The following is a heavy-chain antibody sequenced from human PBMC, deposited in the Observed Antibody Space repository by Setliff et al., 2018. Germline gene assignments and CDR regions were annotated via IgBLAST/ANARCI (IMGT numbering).Heavy chain of an antibody. CDR2: INNYSFKT. CDR3: SRLVRYCTATSCQRLSGGEF. Sequence: ASVKVSCKPSGYTFTNYGITWVRQAPGQGLEWMGWINNYSFKTNYPQKFLGRVTVTTDTSTGTAYMELGSLASDDTAVYFCSRLVRYCTATSCQRLSGGEFWGQGTLVTVSS. V-gene: IGHV1-18*01. D-gene: IGHD2-2*01. CDR1: GYTFTNYG. J-gene: IGHJ4*02.